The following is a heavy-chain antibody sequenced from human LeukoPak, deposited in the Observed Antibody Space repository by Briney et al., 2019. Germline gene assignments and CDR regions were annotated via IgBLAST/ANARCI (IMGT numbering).Heavy chain of an antibody. V-gene: IGHV3-53*01. D-gene: IGHD3-10*01. CDR3: AGGHEALGY. CDR1: GFTVSNNY. Sequence: GGSLRLSCAASGFTVSNNYMSWVRQPPGKGLEWVSLIYSAGRTFYADSVKGRFTISRDNSKNTLYLQMNSLKAEDTAIYYCAGGHEALGYWGQGTLVAVSS. CDR2: IYSAGRT. J-gene: IGHJ4*02.